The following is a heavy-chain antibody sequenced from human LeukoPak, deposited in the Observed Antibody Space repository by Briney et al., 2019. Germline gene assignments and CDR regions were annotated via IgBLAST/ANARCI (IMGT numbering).Heavy chain of an antibody. J-gene: IGHJ4*02. D-gene: IGHD3-10*01. Sequence: NPSETLSLTCTVTGGSISSGSYYWSWIRQPAGKGLEWIGRIYTSGSTNYNPSLKSRVTISVDTSKNQFSLKLSSVTAADTAVYYCARDPIYYYGSGSYYTESYYFDYWGQGTLVTVSS. V-gene: IGHV4-61*02. CDR3: ARDPIYYYGSGSYYTESYYFDY. CDR2: IYTSGST. CDR1: GGSISSGSYY.